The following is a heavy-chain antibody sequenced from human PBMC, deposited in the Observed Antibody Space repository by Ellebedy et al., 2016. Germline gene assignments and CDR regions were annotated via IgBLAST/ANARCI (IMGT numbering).Heavy chain of an antibody. CDR3: ARDYGMDV. V-gene: IGHV3-7*03. J-gene: IGHJ6*02. CDR2: IKEDGSEK. Sequence: GGSLRLSCAASGFTLSTYWMSWVRQTPGKGLEWVANIKEDGSEKYYVDSVKGRFTISRDNVKNSLFLQMSSLRVEDTAVYYCARDYGMDVWGQGTTVIVSS. CDR1: GFTLSTYW.